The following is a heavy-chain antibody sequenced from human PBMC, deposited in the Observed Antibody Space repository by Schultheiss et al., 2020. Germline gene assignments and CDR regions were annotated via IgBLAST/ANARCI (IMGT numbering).Heavy chain of an antibody. CDR2: INHSGST. CDR1: GGSFSGYY. V-gene: IGHV4-34*01. D-gene: IGHD6-19*01. CDR3: ARGYRGWQNWFDP. J-gene: IGHJ5*02. Sequence: SATLSLTCAVYGGSFSGYYWSWIRQPPGKGLEWIGEINHSGSTNYNPSLKSRVTISVDTSKNQFSLKLSSVTAADTAVYYCARGYRGWQNWFDPWGQGTLVTGSS.